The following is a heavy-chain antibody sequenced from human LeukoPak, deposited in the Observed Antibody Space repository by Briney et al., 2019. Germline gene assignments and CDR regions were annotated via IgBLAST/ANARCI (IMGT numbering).Heavy chain of an antibody. CDR2: ISWNSGSI. CDR3: AKVDVPAAAMQGAFDI. Sequence: GGSLRLSCAASGFTFDDYAMHWVRQAPGKGLEWVSGISWNSGSIGYADSVKGRFTISRDNAKNSLYLQMNSLRAEDTALYYCAKVDVPAAAMQGAFDIWGQGTMVTVSS. J-gene: IGHJ3*02. D-gene: IGHD2-2*01. CDR1: GFTFDDYA. V-gene: IGHV3-9*01.